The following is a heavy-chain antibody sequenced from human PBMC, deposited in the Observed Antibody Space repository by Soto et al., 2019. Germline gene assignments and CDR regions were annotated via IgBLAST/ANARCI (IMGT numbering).Heavy chain of an antibody. CDR3: SRDGDYYGLHV. V-gene: IGHV3-49*04. Sequence: GGSLRLSCSFSGFTSGDYGLTWVRQAPGKGLEWVGFTTSPAYGGTTEYAASVKGRFIISRDDSKSVAYLQMNSLQTEDTAIYYCSRDGDYYGLHVSGPATPATVS. D-gene: IGHD3-3*01. CDR1: GFTSGDYG. J-gene: IGHJ6*02. CDR2: TTSPAYGGTT.